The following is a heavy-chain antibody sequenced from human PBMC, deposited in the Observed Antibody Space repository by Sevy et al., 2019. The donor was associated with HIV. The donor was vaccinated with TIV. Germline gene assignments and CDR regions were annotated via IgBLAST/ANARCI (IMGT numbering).Heavy chain of an antibody. CDR1: GFTFSSYG. Sequence: GGSLRLSCAASGFTFSSYGMHWVRQAPGKGLEWVAVIWNDGSNQYYADSVEGRFTVSRDNPTNTLYLQMNSLRAEDTAVYYCARAPGYCTSTNCYDWFDPWGHGTLVTVSS. D-gene: IGHD2-2*01. CDR2: IWNDGSNQ. CDR3: ARAPGYCTSTNCYDWFDP. V-gene: IGHV3-33*01. J-gene: IGHJ5*02.